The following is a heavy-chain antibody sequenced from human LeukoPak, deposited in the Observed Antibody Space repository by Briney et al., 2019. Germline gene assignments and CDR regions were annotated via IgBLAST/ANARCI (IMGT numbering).Heavy chain of an antibody. CDR3: ARERDDNYYGSGLDY. J-gene: IGHJ4*02. CDR2: IRYDGSNK. D-gene: IGHD3-10*01. V-gene: IGHV3-30*02. Sequence: PGGSLRLSCAASGFTFSSFGMHWVRQAPGKGLEWVAFIRYDGSNKYYADSMKGRFTISRDNSKNTLDLQMNSLRAEDTAVYYCARERDDNYYGSGLDYWGQGTLVTVSS. CDR1: GFTFSSFG.